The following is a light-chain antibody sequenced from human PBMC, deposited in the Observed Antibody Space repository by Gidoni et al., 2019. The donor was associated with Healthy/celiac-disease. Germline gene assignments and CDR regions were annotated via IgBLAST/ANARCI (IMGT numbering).Light chain of an antibody. J-gene: IGKJ1*01. V-gene: IGKV1-27*01. CDR3: QKYNSARWT. CDR1: QGISNY. Sequence: DIQMTQSPSSLSASVGDRVTITCRASQGISNYLPWYQQKPGKVPKLLIYAASTLQSGVPSRFRGSGSGTDFTLTISSLQPEDVATYYCQKYNSARWTFGQGTKVEIK. CDR2: AAS.